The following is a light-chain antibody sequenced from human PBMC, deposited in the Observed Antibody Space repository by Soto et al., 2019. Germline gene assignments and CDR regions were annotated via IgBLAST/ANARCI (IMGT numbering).Light chain of an antibody. CDR3: QQYGSSPRT. Sequence: EIVMTQSPATLSVSQGERATLSCRASQSVRSNLAWYQQKPGQAPRLLIYGASTRATGVPARFSGSGSGTEFTLTIRRLEPDDFAVYYCQQYGSSPRTFGQGTKVDIK. V-gene: IGKV3-15*01. CDR1: QSVRSN. J-gene: IGKJ1*01. CDR2: GAS.